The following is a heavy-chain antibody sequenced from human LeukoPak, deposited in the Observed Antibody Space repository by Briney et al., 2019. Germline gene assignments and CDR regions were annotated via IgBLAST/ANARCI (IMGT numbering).Heavy chain of an antibody. J-gene: IGHJ6*03. D-gene: IGHD1-20*01. CDR1: GYTFTSYG. CDR3: ARDRVTGSYYMDV. Sequence: ASVTVSCKASGYTFTSYGISWVRQAPGQGLEWMGWISAYNGNTNYAQKLQGRVTMTTDTSTSTAYMELRSLRSDDMAVYYCARDRVTGSYYMDVWGKGTTVTVSS. CDR2: ISAYNGNT. V-gene: IGHV1-18*03.